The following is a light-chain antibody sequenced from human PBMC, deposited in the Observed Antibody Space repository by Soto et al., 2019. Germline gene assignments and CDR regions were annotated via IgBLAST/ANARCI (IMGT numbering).Light chain of an antibody. CDR3: QSYDSRNQV. Sequence: NFMLTQPHSVSESPGKTVTISCRRSSGSIASNYVQWFQQRPGSAPTIVISEDKERPSGVPDRFSGSIDSTSNSASLTISGLQPEDEADYYCQSYDSRNQVFGGGTKLTVL. V-gene: IGLV6-57*03. CDR1: SGSIASNY. J-gene: IGLJ2*01. CDR2: EDK.